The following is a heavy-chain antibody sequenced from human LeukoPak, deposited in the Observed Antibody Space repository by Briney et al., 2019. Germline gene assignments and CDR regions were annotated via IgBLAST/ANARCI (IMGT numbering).Heavy chain of an antibody. Sequence: GGSLRLSCAASGFIFSGYAMTWVRQAPGKGLEWVSTISGSGGTTYYADSVRGRFTISRDNSGNTLYLQMNSLRAEDTAVYYCAKDWKTWNQEFDAWGQGALVTVSS. CDR2: ISGSGGTT. J-gene: IGHJ5*02. CDR3: AKDWKTWNQEFDA. D-gene: IGHD1-1*01. V-gene: IGHV3-23*01. CDR1: GFIFSGYA.